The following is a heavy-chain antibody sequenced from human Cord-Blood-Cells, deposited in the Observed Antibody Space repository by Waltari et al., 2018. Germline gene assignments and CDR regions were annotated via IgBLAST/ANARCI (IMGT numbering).Heavy chain of an antibody. D-gene: IGHD2-15*01. CDR1: GASISSGGYS. Sequence: QLQLQESGSALVKPLKPLSLTCADSGASISSGGYSCRWFWQPPGKGLEWIGYIYHSVRTYYNQTLKSRVTISVDRSKNQFSLKLSSVTAADTAVYYCAREVVVVAQNWFDPWGQGTLVTVSS. CDR3: AREVVVVAQNWFDP. J-gene: IGHJ5*02. CDR2: IYHSVRT. V-gene: IGHV4-30-2*01.